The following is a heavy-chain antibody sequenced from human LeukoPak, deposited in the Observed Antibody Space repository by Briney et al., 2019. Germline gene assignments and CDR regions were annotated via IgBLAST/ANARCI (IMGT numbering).Heavy chain of an antibody. V-gene: IGHV1-2*02. Sequence: ASVKVSCKASGYTFTGYYMHWVRQAPGQGLEWMGWINPNSGGTNYAQKFQGRDTMTRDTSISTAYMELSRLRSDDTAVYYCARSQGVQLSLPDYWGQGTLVTVSS. CDR3: ARSQGVQLSLPDY. CDR1: GYTFTGYY. J-gene: IGHJ4*02. D-gene: IGHD5-18*01. CDR2: INPNSGGT.